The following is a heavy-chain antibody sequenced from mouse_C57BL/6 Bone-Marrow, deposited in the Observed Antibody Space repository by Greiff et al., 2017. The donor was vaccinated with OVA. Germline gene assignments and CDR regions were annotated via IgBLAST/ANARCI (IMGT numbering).Heavy chain of an antibody. Sequence: VQLQQSGPELVKPGASVKISCKASGYSFTGYYMNWVKQSPEKSLEWIGEINPSTGGTTYNQKFKAKATLTVDKSSSTAYMQLKSLTSEDSAVYYCAPLSYYAMDYGGQGTSVTVSS. CDR3: APLSYYAMDY. V-gene: IGHV1-42*01. CDR2: INPSTGGT. CDR1: GYSFTGYY. J-gene: IGHJ4*01.